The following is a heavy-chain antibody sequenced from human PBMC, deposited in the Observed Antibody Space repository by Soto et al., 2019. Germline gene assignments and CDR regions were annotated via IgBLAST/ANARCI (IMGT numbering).Heavy chain of an antibody. Sequence: GGSLRLSCAASGFTVSSNYMSWVRQAPGKGLEWVSVIYSGGSTYYADSVKGRFTISRDNSKNTLYLQMNSLRAEDTAVYYCARYSYDFLTYYYGMDVRGQGTTVTVSS. CDR2: IYSGGST. V-gene: IGHV3-53*01. D-gene: IGHD5-12*01. CDR3: ARYSYDFLTYYYGMDV. CDR1: GFTVSSNY. J-gene: IGHJ6*02.